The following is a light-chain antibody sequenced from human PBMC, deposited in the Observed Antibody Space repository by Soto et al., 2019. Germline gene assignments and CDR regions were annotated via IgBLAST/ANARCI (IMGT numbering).Light chain of an antibody. CDR1: QSVSSY. CDR2: DAS. CDR3: QQYTTWLWT. Sequence: EIVLTQSPATLSLSPVERATLSCRASQSVSSYLAWYQQKPGQAPRLLIYDASNRATGIPVRFSGGGSGTAFTLTISSLEPEDVAVYYCQQYTTWLWTFGQGTKVDIK. V-gene: IGKV3-11*01. J-gene: IGKJ1*01.